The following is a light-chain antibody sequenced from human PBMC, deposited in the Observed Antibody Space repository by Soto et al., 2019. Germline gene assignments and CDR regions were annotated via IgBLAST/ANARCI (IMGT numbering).Light chain of an antibody. J-gene: IGKJ4*01. CDR2: NAS. V-gene: IGKV3-11*01. Sequence: TQSPATLYLSPGERATLSCRASQDISIYLAWYQQKPGQPPRLLIFNASNRATGIPARFSGSGSGTDFTLTISSLGPEDFAVYYCQQRYNWPPLTFGGGTTVEIK. CDR1: QDISIY. CDR3: QQRYNWPPLT.